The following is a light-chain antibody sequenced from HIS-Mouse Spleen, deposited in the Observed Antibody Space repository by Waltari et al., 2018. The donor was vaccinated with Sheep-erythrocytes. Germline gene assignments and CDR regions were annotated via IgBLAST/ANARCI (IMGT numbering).Light chain of an antibody. V-gene: IGKV1-13*02. CDR1: QGISSA. CDR3: QQFNSYLYT. Sequence: AIQLTQSPSSLSASVGDRVTITCRASQGISSALAWYQQKPGKAPKLLIYDASSLESGVPSRFSGSGSGTDFTLTISSLQPEDFTTYYCQQFNSYLYTFGQGTKLEIK. CDR2: DAS. J-gene: IGKJ2*01.